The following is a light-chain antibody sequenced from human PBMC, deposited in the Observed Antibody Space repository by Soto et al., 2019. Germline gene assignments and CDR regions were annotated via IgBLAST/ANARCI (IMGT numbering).Light chain of an antibody. J-gene: IGKJ4*01. V-gene: IGKV3-15*01. CDR2: GAT. Sequence: EIVMTQSPATLSVSPGERVTLSCRASQSVSNNLAWYQQKPGQAPRLLIYGATATATRIPARFSGSGSGTEFTLTISSLQSEDFVVYCCQQHSDWPLTFGVGTKVEIK. CDR1: QSVSNN. CDR3: QQHSDWPLT.